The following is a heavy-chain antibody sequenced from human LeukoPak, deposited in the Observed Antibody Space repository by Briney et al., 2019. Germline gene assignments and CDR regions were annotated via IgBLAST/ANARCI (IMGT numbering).Heavy chain of an antibody. CDR1: GGSSSGYY. J-gene: IGHJ4*02. V-gene: IGHV4-34*01. D-gene: IGHD6-13*01. CDR2: INHSGST. CDR3: ARGLSGSSSWPPDY. Sequence: SETLSLTCAVYGGSSSGYYWSWIRQPPGKGLEWIGEINHSGSTNYNPSLKSRVTISVDTSKNQFSLKLSSVTAADTAVYYCARGLSGSSSWPPDYWGQGTLVTVSS.